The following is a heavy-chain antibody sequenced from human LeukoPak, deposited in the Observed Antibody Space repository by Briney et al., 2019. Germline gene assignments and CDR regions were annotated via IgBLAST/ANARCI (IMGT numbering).Heavy chain of an antibody. Sequence: GGSLRLSCAASGFTFDDYTMHWVRQAPGKGLEWVSLISWDGGNIYYADSVKGRFTISRDNRRDSLYLQMSSLRTEDTALYYCAKGLTSSWYAPLGYWGQGTLVTVSS. CDR1: GFTFDDYT. CDR2: ISWDGGNI. CDR3: AKGLTSSWYAPLGY. V-gene: IGHV3-43*01. D-gene: IGHD6-13*01. J-gene: IGHJ4*02.